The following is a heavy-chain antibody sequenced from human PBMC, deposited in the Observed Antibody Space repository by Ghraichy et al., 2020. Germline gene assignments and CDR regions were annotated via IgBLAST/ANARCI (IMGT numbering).Heavy chain of an antibody. CDR2: IYYSGRT. J-gene: IGHJ5*02. CDR3: ARDEALDP. Sequence: SETLSLTCTVSGGSIIGYSWSWIRQPPGKGLEWIGYIYYSGRTNSNPSLRSRVTISVDTSKNQFSLKLSSVTAADTAVYYCARDEALDPWGQGTLVTVSS. CDR1: GGSIIGYS. V-gene: IGHV4-59*01.